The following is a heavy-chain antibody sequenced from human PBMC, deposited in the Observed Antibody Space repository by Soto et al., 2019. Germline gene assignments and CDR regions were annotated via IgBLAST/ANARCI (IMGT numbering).Heavy chain of an antibody. CDR3: ARESHAHFDY. V-gene: IGHV3-7*01. J-gene: IGHJ4*02. CDR2: IKQDGGEK. CDR1: GFTFSSYW. Sequence: EVQLVESGGGLVQPGGSLRLSCAASGFTFSSYWMSWVRQVPGKGLEWVANIKQDGGEKYYVDSVKGRFTISKDNAKNPLYPQLNSLRAGDTAVYYCARESHAHFDYWGQGTLVTVSS.